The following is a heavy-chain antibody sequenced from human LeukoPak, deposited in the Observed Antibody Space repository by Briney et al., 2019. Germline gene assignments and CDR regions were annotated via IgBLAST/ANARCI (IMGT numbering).Heavy chain of an antibody. CDR2: INHSGST. Sequence: SETLSLTCAVYGGSFSGYCWSWIRQPPGKGLEWIGEINHSGSTNYNPSLKSRVTISVDTSKNQFSLKLSSVTAADTAVYYCARHGQYSSSWHDYWGQGTLVTVSS. J-gene: IGHJ4*02. CDR1: GGSFSGYC. D-gene: IGHD6-13*01. CDR3: ARHGQYSSSWHDY. V-gene: IGHV4-34*01.